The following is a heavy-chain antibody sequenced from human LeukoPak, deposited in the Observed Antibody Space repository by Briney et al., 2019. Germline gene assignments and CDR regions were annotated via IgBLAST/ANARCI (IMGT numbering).Heavy chain of an antibody. CDR3: AKVAMIVVNSIFDAFDI. CDR1: GFTFSSYV. Sequence: PGGSLRLSCAASGFTFSSYVMSWVRQAPGKGLEWVSGISGSGGSTYYADSVKGRFTISRDSSSNTLYLQMNSLRAEDTAVYYCAKVAMIVVNSIFDAFDIWGQGTMVTVSS. J-gene: IGHJ3*02. CDR2: ISGSGGST. D-gene: IGHD3-22*01. V-gene: IGHV3-23*01.